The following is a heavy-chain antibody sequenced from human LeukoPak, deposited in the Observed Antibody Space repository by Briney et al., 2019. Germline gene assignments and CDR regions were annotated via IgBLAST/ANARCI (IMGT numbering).Heavy chain of an antibody. CDR2: ISYDGSNK. CDR1: GFTFSSYG. V-gene: IGHV3-30*03. CDR3: AREWGYYYDSSGYHFDY. J-gene: IGHJ4*02. Sequence: GGSLRLSCAASGFTFSSYGMHWVRQAPGKGLEWVAVISYDGSNKYYADSVKGRFTISRDNSKNMLYLQMNSLRAEDTAVYYCAREWGYYYDSSGYHFDYWGQGTLVTVSS. D-gene: IGHD3-22*01.